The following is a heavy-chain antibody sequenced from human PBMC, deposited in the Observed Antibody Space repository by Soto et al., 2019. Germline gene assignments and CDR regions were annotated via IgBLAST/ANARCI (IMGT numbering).Heavy chain of an antibody. CDR2: INPNSGGT. Sequence: ASVKVSCKASGYTFTGYHMHWVRQAPGQGLEWMGWINPNSGGTNYAQKFQGRVTMTRDTSTSTAYMELRSLRSDDTAMYYCARDPSRYFDWLRHYAGGSWFDPWGQATLVTVSS. J-gene: IGHJ5*02. V-gene: IGHV1-2*02. CDR3: ARDPSRYFDWLRHYAGGSWFDP. D-gene: IGHD3-9*01. CDR1: GYTFTGYH.